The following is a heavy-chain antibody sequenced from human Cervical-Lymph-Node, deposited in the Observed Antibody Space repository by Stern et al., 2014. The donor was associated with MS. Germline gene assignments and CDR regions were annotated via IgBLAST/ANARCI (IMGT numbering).Heavy chain of an antibody. CDR2: IRNRAEGGTA. V-gene: IGHV3-15*01. J-gene: IGHJ6*02. CDR1: GFTFKNAW. Sequence: EVQLVESGGGLVKSGGSLRLSCVASGFTFKNAWMTWVRQAPGKGLECVGHIRNRAEGGTADYAAPVNDRFTISRDDSKNTLYLQMNSLRSEDTAVYYCTADVPAALGQGLDVWGPGTTVTVSS. CDR3: TADVPAALGQGLDV. D-gene: IGHD2-2*01.